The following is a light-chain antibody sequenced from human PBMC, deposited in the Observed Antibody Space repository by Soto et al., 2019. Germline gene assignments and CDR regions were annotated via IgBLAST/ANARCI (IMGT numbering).Light chain of an antibody. Sequence: QSVRTQPPSVSGAPGQRVTISCTGSSSNIGAGYDVHWYQQLPGTAPKLLIYGNNNRPSGVPDRISGSKSGTSASLAITGLQAEDEADYYCQSYDSSLSVCVFGGGTQLTVL. CDR2: GNN. V-gene: IGLV1-40*01. CDR3: QSYDSSLSVCV. J-gene: IGLJ2*01. CDR1: SSNIGAGYD.